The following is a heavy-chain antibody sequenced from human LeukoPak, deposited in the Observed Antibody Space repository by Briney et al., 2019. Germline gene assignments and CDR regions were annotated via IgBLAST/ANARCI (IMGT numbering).Heavy chain of an antibody. CDR1: GGSISSYY. CDR3: ARDNGDGYNLSCFDY. CDR2: IYYSGST. J-gene: IGHJ4*02. D-gene: IGHD5-24*01. V-gene: IGHV4-59*01. Sequence: SETLSLTCTVSGGSISSYYWSWIRQPPGKGLEWIGYIYYSGSTNYNPSLKSRVTISVDTSKNQFSLKLSSVTAADTAVYYCARDNGDGYNLSCFDYWGQGTLVTVSS.